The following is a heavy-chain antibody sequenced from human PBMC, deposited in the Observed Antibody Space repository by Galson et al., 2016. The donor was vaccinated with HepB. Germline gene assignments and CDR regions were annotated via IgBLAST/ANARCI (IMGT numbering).Heavy chain of an antibody. CDR1: GDSVSSDRVA. CDR3: ARWLPAESGFDV. Sequence: CAISGDSVSSDRVAWSWVRQSPSRGLEWLGRTYYRSKWHNEFAESVRSRLTINPDTSKNLFSLQLTSVSPEDTGVYFCARWLPAESGFDVWGPGTTVTVSS. V-gene: IGHV6-1*01. D-gene: IGHD5-18*01. J-gene: IGHJ3*01. CDR2: TYYRSKWHN.